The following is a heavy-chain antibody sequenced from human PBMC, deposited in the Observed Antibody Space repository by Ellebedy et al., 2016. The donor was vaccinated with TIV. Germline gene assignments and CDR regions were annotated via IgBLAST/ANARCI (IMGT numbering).Heavy chain of an antibody. D-gene: IGHD3-22*01. V-gene: IGHV1-69*13. Sequence: ASVKVSCKASGGTFSSYAFSWVRQAPGQGLEWMGGIIPMFGTAKYAPRFQGRVTITADESTSTAYMELSSLRSEDTAVYYCARHSGYSWYYFDYWGQGTLVTVSA. J-gene: IGHJ4*02. CDR1: GGTFSSYA. CDR2: IIPMFGTA. CDR3: ARHSGYSWYYFDY.